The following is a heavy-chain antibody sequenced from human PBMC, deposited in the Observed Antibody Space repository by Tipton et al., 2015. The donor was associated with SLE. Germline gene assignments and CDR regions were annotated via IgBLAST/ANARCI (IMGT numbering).Heavy chain of an antibody. Sequence: LRLSCAASGLTISSNYMSWIRQPPGKGLEWIGSIYHSGSTYYNPSLKSRVTISVDTSKNQFSLKLSSVTAADTAVYYCARDLTYGDYLLGAFDIWGQGTMVTVSS. J-gene: IGHJ3*02. CDR1: GLTISSNY. D-gene: IGHD4-17*01. CDR3: ARDLTYGDYLLGAFDI. CDR2: IYHSGST. V-gene: IGHV4-38-2*02.